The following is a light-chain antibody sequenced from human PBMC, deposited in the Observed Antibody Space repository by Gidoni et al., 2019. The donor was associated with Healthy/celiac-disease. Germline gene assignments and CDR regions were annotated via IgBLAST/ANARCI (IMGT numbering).Light chain of an antibody. V-gene: IGKV3-11*01. CDR1: KSVSSY. CDR2: DAA. CDR3: QQRSNWPPMYI. J-gene: IGKJ2*01. Sequence: EIVLTPSPATLSLSPGERATLSCRASKSVSSYLDWYQQKPGQAPRLLIYDAANRATGIPARFSCSGSGTDFTLTISSLGPEDVALYYCQQRSNWPPMYIFGQGTKLEIK.